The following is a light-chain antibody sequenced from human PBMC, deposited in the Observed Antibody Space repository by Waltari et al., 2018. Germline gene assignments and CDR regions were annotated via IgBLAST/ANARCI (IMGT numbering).Light chain of an antibody. J-gene: IGKJ1*01. CDR1: QSVGSSY. V-gene: IGKV3-20*01. CDR2: GAS. Sequence: EIVLTQSPGTLSLSPGERATLSCRASQSVGSSYLAWYQQKPGQAPRLLIYGASSRATYIPDRFSGSGSGTDFTLTISRLEPEDFAVYYCQQYGTSRTFGQGTKVEIK. CDR3: QQYGTSRT.